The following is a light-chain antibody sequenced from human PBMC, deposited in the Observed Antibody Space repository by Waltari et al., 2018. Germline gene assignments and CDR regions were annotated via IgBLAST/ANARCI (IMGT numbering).Light chain of an antibody. V-gene: IGLV3-25*03. Sequence: SYELTQSPSVSVSPGQTARITCSGDALPKQYAYWYQQKPGQAPVLGMYNDTERPSGIPSLFSGSSSGTTVTLTINGVQAEDEADYYCESTDNSDTWVFGGGTKLTVL. J-gene: IGLJ3*02. CDR3: ESTDNSDTWV. CDR2: NDT. CDR1: ALPKQY.